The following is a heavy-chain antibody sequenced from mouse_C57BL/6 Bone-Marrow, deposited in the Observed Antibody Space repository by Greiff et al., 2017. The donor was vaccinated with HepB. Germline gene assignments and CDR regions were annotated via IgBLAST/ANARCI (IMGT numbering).Heavy chain of an antibody. V-gene: IGHV10-1*01. CDR2: IRSKSNKYAT. D-gene: IGHD4-1*01. CDR3: GRQDWDVYFDV. Sequence: EADGGLVQPKGSLKLSCAASGFSFNTYAMNWVRQAPGKGLEWVARIRSKSNKYATYYADSVKDRFTISRDDSEHMLYLPMNNLKTEDTAMYYCGRQDWDVYFDVWGTGTTVTVSS. J-gene: IGHJ1*03. CDR1: GFSFNTYA.